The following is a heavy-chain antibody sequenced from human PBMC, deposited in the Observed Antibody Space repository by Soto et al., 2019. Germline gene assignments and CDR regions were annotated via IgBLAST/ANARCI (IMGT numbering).Heavy chain of an antibody. CDR3: ARASEIVYGMDV. CDR2: IYYSGST. CDR1: GGSISSYY. V-gene: IGHV4-59*01. J-gene: IGHJ6*02. Sequence: SETLSLTCTVSGGSISSYYWSWIRQPPGKGLEWIGYIYYSGSTNYNPSLKSRVTISVDTSKNQFSLKLSSVTAADTAVYYCARASEIVYGMDVWGQGTTDTVSS. D-gene: IGHD1-26*01.